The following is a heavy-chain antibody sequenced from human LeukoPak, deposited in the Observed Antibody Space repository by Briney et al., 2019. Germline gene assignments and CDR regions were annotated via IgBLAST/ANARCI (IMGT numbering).Heavy chain of an antibody. J-gene: IGHJ4*02. CDR1: GGSISSYY. Sequence: PSETLFLTCTVSGGSISSYYWSWIRQPPGKGLEWIGYIYYSGSTNYNPSLKSRVTISVDTSKNQFSPKLSSVTAADTAVYYCAREVYGDFDYWGQGTLVTVSS. CDR3: AREVYGDFDY. CDR2: IYYSGST. D-gene: IGHD4-17*01. V-gene: IGHV4-59*01.